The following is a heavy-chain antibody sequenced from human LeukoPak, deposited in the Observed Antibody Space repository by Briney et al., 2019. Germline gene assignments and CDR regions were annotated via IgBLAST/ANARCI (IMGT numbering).Heavy chain of an antibody. Sequence: PSETLSLTCTVSGVSISSYYWSWLRQPPGQGLEWVGYIYYGGSTNYNPSLKSRVTISVDTSKNQFSLKLSSVTAADTAVYYCARLNSSGWYIWFDPWGQGTLVTVSA. CDR2: IYYGGST. CDR1: GVSISSYY. J-gene: IGHJ5*02. V-gene: IGHV4-59*01. CDR3: ARLNSSGWYIWFDP. D-gene: IGHD6-19*01.